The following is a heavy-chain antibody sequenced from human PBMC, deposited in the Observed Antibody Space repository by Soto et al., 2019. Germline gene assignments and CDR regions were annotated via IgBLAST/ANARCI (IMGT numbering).Heavy chain of an antibody. V-gene: IGHV5-51*01. CDR1: GYSFTSYW. CDR2: IYPGDSDT. D-gene: IGHD3-22*01. Sequence: EVQLVQSGAEVKKPGESLKISCKGSGYSFTSYWIGWVRQMPGKGLEWMGIIYPGDSDTRYSPSFQGQVTISADKSISTAYLQWSSLKASDTAMYYCATPNYDSSGYYYDDAFDIWGQGTMVTVSS. CDR3: ATPNYDSSGYYYDDAFDI. J-gene: IGHJ3*02.